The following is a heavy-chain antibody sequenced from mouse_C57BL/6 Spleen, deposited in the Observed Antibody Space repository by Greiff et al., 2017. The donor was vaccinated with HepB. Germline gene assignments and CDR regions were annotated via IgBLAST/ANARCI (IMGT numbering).Heavy chain of an antibody. CDR2: IDPSDSYT. CDR1: GYTFTSYW. Sequence: QVQLQQSGAELVKPGASVKLSCKASGYTFTSYWMQWVKQRPGQGLEWIGEIDPSDSYTNYNQKFKGKATLTVDTSSSTAYMQLSSLTSEDSAVYYCARQLRSRGYYAMDYWGQGTSVTVSS. V-gene: IGHV1-50*01. J-gene: IGHJ4*01. CDR3: ARQLRSRGYYAMDY. D-gene: IGHD3-2*02.